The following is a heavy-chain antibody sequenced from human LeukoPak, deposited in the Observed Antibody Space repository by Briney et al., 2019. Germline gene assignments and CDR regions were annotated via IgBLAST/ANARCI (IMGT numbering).Heavy chain of an antibody. V-gene: IGHV1-2*06. CDR3: AALLAASGNRFDP. CDR2: IYPNSGGT. Sequence: ASVKVSCKVSGYTLTELSMHWVRQAPGQGLEWMGRIYPNSGGTNYAQKFQGRVAMTRDTSISTAYMELSRLRSDDTAVYYCAALLAASGNRFDPWGQGTLVTVSS. D-gene: IGHD6-13*01. CDR1: GYTLTELS. J-gene: IGHJ5*02.